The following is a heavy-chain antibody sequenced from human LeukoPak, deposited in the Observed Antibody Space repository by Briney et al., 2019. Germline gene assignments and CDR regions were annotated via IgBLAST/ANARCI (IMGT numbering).Heavy chain of an antibody. Sequence: GGSLRLSCVASGFTFSSYAMSWVRQAPGKGLEWVANIKQDGSEKYYVYSVKGRFTISRDNAKNSLYLQMNSMRAEDTAVYYCARERLLYQPLLYFAYWGQGTLVTVSA. CDR1: GFTFSSYA. CDR2: IKQDGSEK. D-gene: IGHD2-2*01. CDR3: ARERLLYQPLLYFAY. J-gene: IGHJ4*02. V-gene: IGHV3-7*01.